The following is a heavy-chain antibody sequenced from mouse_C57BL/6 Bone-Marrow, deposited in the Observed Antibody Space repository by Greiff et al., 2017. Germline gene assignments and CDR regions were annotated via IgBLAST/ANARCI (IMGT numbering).Heavy chain of an antibody. J-gene: IGHJ2*01. V-gene: IGHV1-64*01. CDR1: GYTFTSYR. CDR2: IHPNSGST. CDR3: TRKSCTGTVFFDY. D-gene: IGHD4-1*01. Sequence: VQLQQPGAELVKPGASVKLSCQASGYTFTSYRMHWVKQRPGQGLEWIGMIHPNSGSTNYNEKFKSKATLTVDKSSSTAYMQLSRLTAEASAVYCCTRKSCTGTVFFDYWGQGTTLTVSS.